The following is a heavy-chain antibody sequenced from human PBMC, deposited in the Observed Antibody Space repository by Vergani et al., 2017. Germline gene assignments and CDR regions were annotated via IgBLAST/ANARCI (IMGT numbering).Heavy chain of an antibody. CDR1: GGSFSGYY. J-gene: IGHJ4*02. CDR2: INHSGST. V-gene: IGHV4-34*01. Sequence: QVQLQQWGAGLLKPSETLSLTCAVYGGSFSGYYWSWIRQPPGKGLEWIGEINHSGSTNYNPSLKSRVTLSVDTSKNQFSLKLSSVTAADTAVYYCAREYYGSGRGFDYWGQGTLVTVSS. CDR3: AREYYGSGRGFDY. D-gene: IGHD3-10*01.